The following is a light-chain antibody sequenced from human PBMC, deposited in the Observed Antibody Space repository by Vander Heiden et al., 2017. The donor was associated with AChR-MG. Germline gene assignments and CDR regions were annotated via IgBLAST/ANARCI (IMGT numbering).Light chain of an antibody. CDR3: QQYGSSPLST. Sequence: IVLTQSPGTLSSSPGERATLSCRASQSVSSSYLAWYQQKPGQAPRLLIYGASSRATGIPDRFSGSGSGTDFTLTISRLEPEDFAVYYCQQYGSSPLSTFGPGTKVDIK. J-gene: IGKJ3*01. CDR2: GAS. CDR1: QSVSSSY. V-gene: IGKV3-20*01.